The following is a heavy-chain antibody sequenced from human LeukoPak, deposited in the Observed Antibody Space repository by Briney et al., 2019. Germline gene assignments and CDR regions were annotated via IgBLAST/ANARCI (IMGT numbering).Heavy chain of an antibody. CDR1: GYTFTDNY. D-gene: IGHD1-26*01. Sequence: ASVKVSCKASGYTFTDNYMHWVRQAPGQGLEWMGWINPNSGGTNYAQKFQGRVTMTRDTSISTAYMELSRLKSDDTAVYYCARDCSGSYYGYYFDYWGQGTLVTVSS. J-gene: IGHJ4*02. V-gene: IGHV1-2*02. CDR2: INPNSGGT. CDR3: ARDCSGSYYGYYFDY.